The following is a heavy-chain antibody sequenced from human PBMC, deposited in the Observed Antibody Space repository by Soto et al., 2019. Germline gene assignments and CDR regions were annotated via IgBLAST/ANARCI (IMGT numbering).Heavy chain of an antibody. J-gene: IGHJ4*02. D-gene: IGHD3-16*02. Sequence: GGSXXXXCAASXXTFSSYSMNWVRQAPGKGLEWVSSISSSSYIYYADSVKGRFTISRDNAKNSLYLQMNSLRAEDTAVYYCACDSMITFRGVIVLWGPGTLVTVSS. CDR1: XXTFSSYS. CDR3: ACDSMITFRGVIVL. V-gene: IGHV3-21*01. CDR2: ISSSSYI.